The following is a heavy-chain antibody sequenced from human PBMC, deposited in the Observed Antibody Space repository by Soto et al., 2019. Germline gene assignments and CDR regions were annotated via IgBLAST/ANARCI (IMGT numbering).Heavy chain of an antibody. J-gene: IGHJ4*02. CDR1: GLIFRNYK. V-gene: IGHV3-74*01. CDR2: INTDGSII. Sequence: GSLRLSCAASGLIFRNYKMHWVRQAPGKGLVWVSRINTDGSIIDYADSVKGRLTVSRDNAKNTLYLQMNRLRADDTAVYYCARDTDGLHYWGQGTLVTVSS. CDR3: ARDTDGLHY.